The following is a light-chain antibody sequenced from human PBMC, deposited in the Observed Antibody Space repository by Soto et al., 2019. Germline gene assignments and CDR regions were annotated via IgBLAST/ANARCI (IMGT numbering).Light chain of an antibody. J-gene: IGKJ1*01. CDR1: QSVSSSY. CDR2: GAS. Sequence: EIVLRQSPGTLSLSPGERATLSCRASQSVSSSYLAWHQQKVGQAPRLLIYGASSRATGIPDRFSGSGSGTDFTLTISRLEPEDFAVYYCQQYGISPWTFGQGTEGDIK. V-gene: IGKV3-20*01. CDR3: QQYGISPWT.